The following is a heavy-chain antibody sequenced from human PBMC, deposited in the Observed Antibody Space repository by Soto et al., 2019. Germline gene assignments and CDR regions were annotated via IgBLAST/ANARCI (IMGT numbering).Heavy chain of an antibody. D-gene: IGHD6-13*01. CDR3: ARELAAAGSFDY. V-gene: IGHV3-48*03. Sequence: EVQLVESGGGLVQPGGSLRLSCAASGFTFSSYEMNWVRQAPGKGLEWISYISTSGSTIYYADSVKGRFTISRDNAKNSLYLQMNSLRAEDTAVYYCARELAAAGSFDYWGQGTLVTVSS. CDR1: GFTFSSYE. CDR2: ISTSGSTI. J-gene: IGHJ4*02.